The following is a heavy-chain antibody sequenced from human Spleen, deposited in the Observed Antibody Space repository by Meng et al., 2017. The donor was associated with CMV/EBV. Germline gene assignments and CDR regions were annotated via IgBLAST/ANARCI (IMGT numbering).Heavy chain of an antibody. CDR2: ISRSSGII. CDR3: GRLRDY. CDR1: GFTFSNYA. Sequence: GESLKISCAASGFTFSNYAMSWVRQAPGKGLEWVSFISRSSGIIHYADSVKGRFTISRDNAKNSLYLQMNGLRAEDTAVYYCGRLRDYWGQGTLVTVSS. J-gene: IGHJ4*02. V-gene: IGHV3-48*04. D-gene: IGHD3-10*01.